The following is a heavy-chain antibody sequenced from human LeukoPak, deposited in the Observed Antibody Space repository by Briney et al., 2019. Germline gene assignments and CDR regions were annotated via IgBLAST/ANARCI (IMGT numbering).Heavy chain of an antibody. D-gene: IGHD5-24*01. J-gene: IGHJ4*02. V-gene: IGHV4-39*01. CDR2: IYYNGRT. Sequence: SETLSLTYTVSGGSFRSRTYLGVWIRQPPGKGLEWIGSIYYNGRTYNNSSLKSRATRSVDTSKNQFSLNLSSVTAADTAVYYCARSTEGYHLIDYWGQGTLVTVSS. CDR1: GGSFRSRTYL. CDR3: ARSTEGYHLIDY.